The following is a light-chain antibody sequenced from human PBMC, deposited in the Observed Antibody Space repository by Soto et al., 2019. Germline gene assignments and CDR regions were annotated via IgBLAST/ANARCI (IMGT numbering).Light chain of an antibody. V-gene: IGLV1-40*01. J-gene: IGLJ3*02. Sequence: QAVVTQPPSVSGAPGQRVTISCTGSSSNIGAGYDVHWYQQLPGAAPKLLIYGNNNRPSGVPDRFSGSKSGTSASLATTGLQAEDEADYYCQSYDSSLTSWVFGGGTKVTVL. CDR3: QSYDSSLTSWV. CDR2: GNN. CDR1: SSNIGAGYD.